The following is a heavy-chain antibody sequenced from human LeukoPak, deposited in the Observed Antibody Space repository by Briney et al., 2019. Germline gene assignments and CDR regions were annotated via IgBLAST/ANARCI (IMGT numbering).Heavy chain of an antibody. CDR1: GFTFSSFA. CDR2: ISSSGSTI. Sequence: GGSLRLSCAASGFTFSSFAMYWVRQAPGKGLEWVSYISSSGSTIYYADSVKGRFTISRDNAKNSLYLQMNSLRAEDTAVYYCAREALRIYCSSTSCYLDYWGQGTLVTVSS. J-gene: IGHJ4*02. V-gene: IGHV3-48*04. CDR3: AREALRIYCSSTSCYLDY. D-gene: IGHD2-2*01.